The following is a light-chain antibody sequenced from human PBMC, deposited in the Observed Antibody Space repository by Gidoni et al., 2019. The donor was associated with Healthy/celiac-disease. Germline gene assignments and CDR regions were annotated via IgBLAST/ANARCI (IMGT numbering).Light chain of an antibody. Sequence: EIALPPSPGTLSLSPGERATLSCRASQSVSSRYLAWYQQKPGQAPRLLIYGASRRATGIPDRFSGSGSGTDFTLTISRLEPEDVAVYYCQQYGSSPPLTFGGXTKVEIK. CDR3: QQYGSSPPLT. J-gene: IGKJ4*01. V-gene: IGKV3-20*01. CDR1: QSVSSRY. CDR2: GAS.